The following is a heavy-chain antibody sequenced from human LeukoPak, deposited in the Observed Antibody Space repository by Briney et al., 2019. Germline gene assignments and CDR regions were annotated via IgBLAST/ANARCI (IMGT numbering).Heavy chain of an antibody. CDR2: IYYSGST. Sequence: KSSETLSLTCTVSGGSISSYYWSWIRQPPGKGLEWIGYIYYSGSTNYNPSLKSRVTISVDTSKNQFSLKLSSVTAADTAVYYCARHTGYCSGGSCDWYFDLWGRGTLVTVSS. CDR3: ARHTGYCSGGSCDWYFDL. J-gene: IGHJ2*01. CDR1: GGSISSYY. V-gene: IGHV4-59*08. D-gene: IGHD2-15*01.